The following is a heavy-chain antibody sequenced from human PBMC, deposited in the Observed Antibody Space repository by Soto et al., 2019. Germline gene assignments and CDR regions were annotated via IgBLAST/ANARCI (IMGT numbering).Heavy chain of an antibody. CDR1: GGSISSYY. V-gene: IGHV4-59*01. D-gene: IGHD5-12*01. Sequence: QSQTLSLTCTVSGGSISSYYWSWIRQPPGKGLEWIGYIYYSGSTNYNPSLKSRVTISVDTSKNQFSLKLSSVTAADTAVYYCAREGYDAFDIWGQGTMVTVSS. CDR3: AREGYDAFDI. J-gene: IGHJ3*02. CDR2: IYYSGST.